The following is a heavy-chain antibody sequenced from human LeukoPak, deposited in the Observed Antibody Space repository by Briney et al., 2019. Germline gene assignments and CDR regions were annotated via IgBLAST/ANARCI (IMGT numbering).Heavy chain of an antibody. CDR2: IGGSGGNT. V-gene: IGHV3-23*01. CDR1: EFTFNNYA. Sequence: PGGTLRLSCVASEFTFNNYAMAWVRQGPGKGLEWVSSIGGSGGNTYYADSVKGRFTISRDNSKNTLYLQMNSLRAEDTAVYYCAKDPPPVVVRGFTTFDPWGQGTLVTVSS. D-gene: IGHD3-10*01. J-gene: IGHJ5*02. CDR3: AKDPPPVVVRGFTTFDP.